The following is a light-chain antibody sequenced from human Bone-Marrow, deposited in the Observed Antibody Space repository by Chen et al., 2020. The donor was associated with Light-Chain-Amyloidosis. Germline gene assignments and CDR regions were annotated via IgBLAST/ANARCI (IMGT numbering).Light chain of an antibody. CDR2: RDT. V-gene: IGLV3-25*03. Sequence: SYELTQPPSVSGSPGQTARITCSGDDLPTKYAYWYQQKPGQAPVLVIHRDTERPSGISERFSGSSSGTTATLTIRGVQAEDEADYHCQSADSSGTYEVIFGGGTKLTVL. CDR3: QSADSSGTYEVI. CDR1: DLPTKY. J-gene: IGLJ2*01.